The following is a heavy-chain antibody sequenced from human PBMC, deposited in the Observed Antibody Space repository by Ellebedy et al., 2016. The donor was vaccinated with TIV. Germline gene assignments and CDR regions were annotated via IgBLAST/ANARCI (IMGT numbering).Heavy chain of an antibody. V-gene: IGHV3-23*01. CDR1: GLTFNIYV. CDR3: AADRYCSGGNCYWVDY. Sequence: GESLKISCAASGLTFNIYVMNWVRQAPGKGLEWVSTISGSGGRTHYADSVKGRFTISRDNSENTLYLQVNSLRAEDTAVYYCAADRYCSGGNCYWVDYWGQGTLVTVSS. CDR2: ISGSGGRT. J-gene: IGHJ4*02. D-gene: IGHD2-15*01.